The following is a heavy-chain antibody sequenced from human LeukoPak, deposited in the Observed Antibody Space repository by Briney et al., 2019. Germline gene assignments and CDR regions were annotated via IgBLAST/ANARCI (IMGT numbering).Heavy chain of an antibody. D-gene: IGHD1-26*01. CDR2: IKQDGSEK. V-gene: IGHV3-7*01. CDR3: AGDRSYAFDI. Sequence: GGSLSLSCAASGFTFSSYWMSWVRQAPGKGLEWLANIKQDGSEKNYVDSVKGRFTISRDNAKKSLYLQMNSLRVEDTAVYYCAGDRSYAFDIWGQGTMVTVSS. CDR1: GFTFSSYW. J-gene: IGHJ3*02.